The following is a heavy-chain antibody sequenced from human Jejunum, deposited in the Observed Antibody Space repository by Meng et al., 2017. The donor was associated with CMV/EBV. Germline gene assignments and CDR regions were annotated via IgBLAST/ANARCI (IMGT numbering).Heavy chain of an antibody. Sequence: ETGTASVHPLVSLRLPSPSSTFNFSTYCMYCVRKSPEKGMRFDTRINGDCSSTRYTVSVMARFTITRDDAKNTLYLQMNDLRAEYTAVYYCAGISGNKNGALFYSWGQGTLVTVSS. CDR3: AGISGNKNGALFYS. D-gene: IGHD1-20*01. J-gene: IGHJ4*02. CDR2: INGDCSST. CDR1: TFNFSTYC. V-gene: IGHV3-74*01.